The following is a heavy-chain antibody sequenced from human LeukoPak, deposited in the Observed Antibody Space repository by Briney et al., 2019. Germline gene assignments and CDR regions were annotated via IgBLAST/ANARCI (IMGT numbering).Heavy chain of an antibody. CDR3: ARDRAANQDWVEFDP. CDR1: GFRVSDYY. Sequence: QTGGSLRLSCAVSGFRVSDYYMGWVRQAPGKGLEWVGLIRDSGEAFYADFARGRFAISRDESENTLYLQMNSLRVEDTAVYFCARDRAANQDWVEFDPWGQGTPVIVSS. V-gene: IGHV3-66*03. J-gene: IGHJ5*02. D-gene: IGHD3/OR15-3a*01. CDR2: IRDSGEA.